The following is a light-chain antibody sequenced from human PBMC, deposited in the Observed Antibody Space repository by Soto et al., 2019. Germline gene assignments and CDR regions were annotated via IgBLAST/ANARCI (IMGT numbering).Light chain of an antibody. CDR2: DAS. V-gene: IGKV3-20*01. CDR1: QSISGRY. CDR3: QLYGTSPKP. Sequence: ETVLTQSPGTLSLSPGERASLSCRASQSISGRYLAWYQQKPGQAPRLLIYDASSRATGIPDRFSGSGSGTDFILTISRLEPEDFAVYYCQLYGTSPKPFGQGTKVEIK. J-gene: IGKJ1*01.